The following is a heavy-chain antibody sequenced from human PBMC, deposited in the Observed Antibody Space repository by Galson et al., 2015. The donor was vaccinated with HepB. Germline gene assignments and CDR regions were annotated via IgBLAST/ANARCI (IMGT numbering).Heavy chain of an antibody. CDR1: GFTFSRYW. J-gene: IGHJ2*01. V-gene: IGHV3-7*03. CDR3: ARIRMYCSGGSCYSLWYFDL. Sequence: SLRLSCAASGFTFSRYWMSWVRQAPGKGLEWVANIKQDGSEKYYVDSVKGRFTISRDNAKKSLYLQMNSLRAENTAVYYCARIRMYCSGGSCYSLWYFDLWGRGTLVTVSS. D-gene: IGHD2-15*01. CDR2: IKQDGSEK.